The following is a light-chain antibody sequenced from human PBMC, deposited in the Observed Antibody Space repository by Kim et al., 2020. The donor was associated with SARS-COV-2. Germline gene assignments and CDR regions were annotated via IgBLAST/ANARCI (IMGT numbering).Light chain of an antibody. V-gene: IGLV3-9*01. J-gene: IGLJ3*02. CDR2: GDS. CDR1: NIGTKN. Sequence: SYELTQPLSVSVALGQTARITCGGNNIGTKNVHWFQQKPGQAPVLVICGDSNRPSGIPERFSGSNSGNTATLTISRAQPGDEADYYCQVWDSSTGVFGRGTQLTVL. CDR3: QVWDSSTGV.